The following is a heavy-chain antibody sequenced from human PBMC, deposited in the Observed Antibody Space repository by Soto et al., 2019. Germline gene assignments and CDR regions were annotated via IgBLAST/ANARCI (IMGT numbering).Heavy chain of an antibody. CDR1: GGLFSSFA. CDR2: IIPVFGTT. J-gene: IGHJ4*02. Sequence: GASVKVSCKDSGGLFSSFAISWVRQAPGQGLEWMGGIIPVFGTTNYAQKFQGRVTITAGESTNTAYMELSSLTSDDTAMYYCARGGGPYVWFNEFWGQGTQVTVSS. V-gene: IGHV1-69*13. CDR3: ARGGGPYVWFNEF. D-gene: IGHD3-16*01.